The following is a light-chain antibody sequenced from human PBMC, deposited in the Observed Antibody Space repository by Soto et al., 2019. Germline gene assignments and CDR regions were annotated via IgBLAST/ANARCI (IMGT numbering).Light chain of an antibody. V-gene: IGLV1-40*01. Sequence: QSVLTQPPSVSGAPGQRVTISCTGSSSNIGIGYDVHWYQQFPGTAPKLLIYGNTKRPSGVPDRFSGSKSGTSASLAISGLQADDEGEYYCQSYDSSLSGFYVFGSGAKVPVL. CDR2: GNT. J-gene: IGLJ1*01. CDR3: QSYDSSLSGFYV. CDR1: SSNIGIGYD.